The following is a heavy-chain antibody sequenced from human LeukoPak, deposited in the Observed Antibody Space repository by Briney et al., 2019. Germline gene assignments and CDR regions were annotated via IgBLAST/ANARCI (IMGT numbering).Heavy chain of an antibody. CDR1: GGSFSGYY. J-gene: IGHJ3*02. D-gene: IGHD6-6*01. Sequence: KSSETLSLTCAVYGGSFSGYYWSWLRQPPGKGREWIGEINHSGSTNYNPSLKSRVNISVDTSKNQFYLKLSSVTAADTAVYYCTRVRSSTEYSSSYSQDAFDIWGQRTMVTVSS. V-gene: IGHV4-34*01. CDR2: INHSGST. CDR3: TRVRSSTEYSSSYSQDAFDI.